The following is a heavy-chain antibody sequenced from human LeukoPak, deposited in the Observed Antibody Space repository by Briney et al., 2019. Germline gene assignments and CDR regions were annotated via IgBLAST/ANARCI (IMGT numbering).Heavy chain of an antibody. CDR2: ISGSGGST. J-gene: IGHJ4*02. Sequence: GGSLGFSCAATALTFGSDAMSWVREAPGKGLEWVSAISGSGGSTYYADSVKGRFTISRDNSKNTLYLQMNSLRAEDTAVYYCAKGYYFDYWGQGTLVTVSS. V-gene: IGHV3-23*01. CDR1: ALTFGSDA. CDR3: AKGYYFDY.